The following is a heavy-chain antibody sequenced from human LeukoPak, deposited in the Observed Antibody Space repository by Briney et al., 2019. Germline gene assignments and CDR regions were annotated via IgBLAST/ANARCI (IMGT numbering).Heavy chain of an antibody. D-gene: IGHD3-22*01. Sequence: ASVKVSCKASGYTFTSYGISWVRQAPGQGLEWMGWICAYNGNTNYAQKLQGRVTMTTDTSTSTAYMELRSLRSDDTAVYYCARSQDYYDSSGYSHWGQGTLVTVSS. J-gene: IGHJ4*02. V-gene: IGHV1-18*01. CDR2: ICAYNGNT. CDR1: GYTFTSYG. CDR3: ARSQDYYDSSGYSH.